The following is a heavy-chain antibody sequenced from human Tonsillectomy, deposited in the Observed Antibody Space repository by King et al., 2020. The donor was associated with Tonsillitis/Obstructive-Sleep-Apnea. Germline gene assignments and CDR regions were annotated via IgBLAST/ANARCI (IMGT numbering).Heavy chain of an antibody. V-gene: IGHV4-59*01. D-gene: IGHD6-19*01. CDR1: GGSISSSYY. CDR2: IYFSGST. Sequence: VQLQESGPGLVKPSETLSLTCSVSGGSISSSYYWGWIRQPPGRGLEWIGYIYFSGSTTYNPSFKGRLTLSVATSARQLSLRLTSATAADTAVYYCARIDRGTGWYQDLWGHGTLVTVSS. J-gene: IGHJ5*02. CDR3: ARIDRGTGWYQDL.